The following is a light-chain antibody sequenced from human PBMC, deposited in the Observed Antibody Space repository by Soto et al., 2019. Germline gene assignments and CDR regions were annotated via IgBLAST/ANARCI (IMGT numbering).Light chain of an antibody. Sequence: QPVLTQSSSASASLGSSVKLTCTLSSGHSSYIIAWHQQQPGKAPRYLMNLEGSGAYNKGSGVPDRFSGSSSGADRYLTISNLQFEDEADYYCETWDTNTRVFGGGTQVTVL. J-gene: IGLJ2*01. CDR2: LEGSGAY. CDR3: ETWDTNTRV. V-gene: IGLV4-60*02. CDR1: SGHSSYI.